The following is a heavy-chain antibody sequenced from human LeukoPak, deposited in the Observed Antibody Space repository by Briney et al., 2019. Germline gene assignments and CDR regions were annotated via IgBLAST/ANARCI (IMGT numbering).Heavy chain of an antibody. J-gene: IGHJ4*02. CDR2: IWYDGSNK. CDR3: ARGAVAGSDDTFDY. D-gene: IGHD6-19*01. CDR1: GFTFSSYV. Sequence: GGSLRLSCAASGFTFSSYVLHWVRQAPGKGLEWVAVIWYDGSNKYYADSVKGRFSISRDNSKNTLYLQMNSLRAEDTAVYYCARGAVAGSDDTFDYWGQGTLVTVSS. V-gene: IGHV3-33*01.